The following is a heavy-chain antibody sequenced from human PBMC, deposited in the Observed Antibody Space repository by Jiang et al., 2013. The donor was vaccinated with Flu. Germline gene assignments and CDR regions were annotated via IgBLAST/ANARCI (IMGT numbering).Heavy chain of an antibody. V-gene: IGHV3-23*01. D-gene: IGHD5-12*01. CDR2: ISGSGGST. Sequence: SAISGSGGSTYYADSVKGRFTISRDNSKNTLYLQMNSLRAEDTAVYYCAKDRHSGYDWISAFDIWGQGTMVTVSS. J-gene: IGHJ3*02. CDR3: AKDRHSGYDWISAFDI.